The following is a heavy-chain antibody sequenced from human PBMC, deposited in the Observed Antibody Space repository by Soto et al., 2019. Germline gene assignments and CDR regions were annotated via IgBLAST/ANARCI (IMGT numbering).Heavy chain of an antibody. Sequence: SETLSLTCTVSGGSISGHFWSWIRQPAGKRMEWIGRIYSGGIANYNPSLKSRVTMSVDTSKYQFYLTLRSVTAADTAVYYCARDNVWCAYYSFSDYWGQGSLVTVAS. CDR2: IYSGGIA. J-gene: IGHJ4*02. CDR1: GGSISGHF. D-gene: IGHD3-3*01. V-gene: IGHV4-4*07. CDR3: ARDNVWCAYYSFSDY.